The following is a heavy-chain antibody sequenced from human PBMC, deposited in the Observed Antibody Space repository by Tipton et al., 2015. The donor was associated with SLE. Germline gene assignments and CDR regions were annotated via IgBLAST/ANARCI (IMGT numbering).Heavy chain of an antibody. CDR2: IYSSGTT. D-gene: IGHD1-26*01. CDR1: GYTFTSYG. Sequence: QLVQSGAEVKKPGASVKVSCKASGYTFTSYGISWLRQSPGKGLEWIGYIYSSGTTNYNPSLKSRVTISIDTSKNQFSLKLSSVTAADTAIYYCARANSGYWGQGTLVTVSS. CDR3: ARANSGY. V-gene: IGHV4-59*07. J-gene: IGHJ4*02.